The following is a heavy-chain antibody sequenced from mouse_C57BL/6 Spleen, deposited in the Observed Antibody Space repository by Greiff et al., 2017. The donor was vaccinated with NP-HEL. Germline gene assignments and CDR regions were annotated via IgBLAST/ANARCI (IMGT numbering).Heavy chain of an antibody. D-gene: IGHD2-4*01. V-gene: IGHV1-18*01. CDR2: INPNNGGT. CDR3: ARKFYYDYDWFAY. CDR1: GYTFTDYN. Sequence: VQLKQSGPELVKPGASVKIPCKASGYTFTDYNMDWVKQSHGKSLEWIGDINPNNGGTIYNQKFKGKATLTVDKSSSTAYMELRSLTSEDTAVYYCARKFYYDYDWFAYWGQGTLVTVSA. J-gene: IGHJ3*01.